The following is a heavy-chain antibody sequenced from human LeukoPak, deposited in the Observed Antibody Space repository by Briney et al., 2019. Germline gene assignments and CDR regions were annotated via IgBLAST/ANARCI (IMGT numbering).Heavy chain of an antibody. Sequence: GGSLRLSCAASGFSFSSYTMNWVRQAPGKGLEWVSSIRSSSSYIYYADSLKGRFTISRDNAKNSLYLQMNSLRAEDTAVYYCATPGQWPVYFDYWGPGIQVTVSS. CDR1: GFSFSSYT. J-gene: IGHJ4*02. CDR2: IRSSSSYI. CDR3: ATPGQWPVYFDY. V-gene: IGHV3-21*01. D-gene: IGHD6-19*01.